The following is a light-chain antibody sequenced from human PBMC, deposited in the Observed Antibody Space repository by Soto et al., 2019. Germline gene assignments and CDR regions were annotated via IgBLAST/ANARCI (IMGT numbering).Light chain of an antibody. Sequence: LLTQSPATLSSAPPERATLSCRASQSVSTSVAWHQQKPGQAPRLLIYDASNRDTGIPARFSGRGSGTDFTLTISRLEPEDFAVYYCQQHGSSPITFGQGTRLEIK. CDR3: QQHGSSPIT. CDR2: DAS. CDR1: QSVSTS. V-gene: IGKV3-11*01. J-gene: IGKJ5*01.